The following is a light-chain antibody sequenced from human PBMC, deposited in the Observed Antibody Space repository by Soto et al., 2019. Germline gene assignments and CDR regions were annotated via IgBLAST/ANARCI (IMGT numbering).Light chain of an antibody. J-gene: IGLJ1*01. CDR1: SSDDGGYNY. CDR2: DVS. Sequence: QSALTQPRSVSGSPGQSVTISCTGTSSDDGGYNYVSWYQQHPGKAPKLMIYDVSKRPSGVPDRFSGSKSGNTASLTISGLQAEDEADYYCCSYAGSYLLFGTGTKLTVL. CDR3: CSYAGSYLL. V-gene: IGLV2-11*01.